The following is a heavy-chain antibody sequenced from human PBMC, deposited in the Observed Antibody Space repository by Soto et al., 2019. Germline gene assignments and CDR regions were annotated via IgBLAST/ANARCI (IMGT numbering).Heavy chain of an antibody. D-gene: IGHD3-22*01. J-gene: IGHJ4*02. V-gene: IGHV3-23*01. Sequence: GALRLSCAASGFTFSSYAMSWVRQAPGKGLEWVSSISGSGGSTYYPDSVKGQFTMSRDNSKNTLFLQMNSLRAEDTAVYFCAKDRPPYDTSGPSDYWGQGTLVTVSS. CDR3: AKDRPPYDTSGPSDY. CDR2: ISGSGGST. CDR1: GFTFSSYA.